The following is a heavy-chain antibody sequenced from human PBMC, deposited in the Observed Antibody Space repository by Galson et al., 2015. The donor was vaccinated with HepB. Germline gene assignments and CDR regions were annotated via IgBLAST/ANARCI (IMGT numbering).Heavy chain of an antibody. J-gene: IGHJ4*02. CDR1: GFSFNNYA. CDR3: AKSIQYSSDCSDY. Sequence: SLRLSCAASGFSFNNYAMRWVRQAPGKGLEWVSGISSGGDHTYYADSVRGRFTISRDNSKNTLYLQMNNLRAEDTAVYYCAKSIQYSSDCSDYWGQGTLVTVSS. D-gene: IGHD2-21*02. V-gene: IGHV3-23*01. CDR2: ISSGGDHT.